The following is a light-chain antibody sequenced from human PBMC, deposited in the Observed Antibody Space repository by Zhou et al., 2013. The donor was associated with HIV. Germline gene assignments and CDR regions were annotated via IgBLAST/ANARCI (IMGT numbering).Light chain of an antibody. V-gene: IGKV3-20*01. CDR2: DAS. Sequence: EIVLTQSPATLSLSPGERATLSCRASQSVSSYLAWYQQKPGQAPRLLIYDASSRATGIPDRFSGSGSGTDFTLTISRLEPEDFAVYYCQQYGSSPSTFGQGTKVEIK. J-gene: IGKJ1*01. CDR3: QQYGSSPST. CDR1: QSVSSY.